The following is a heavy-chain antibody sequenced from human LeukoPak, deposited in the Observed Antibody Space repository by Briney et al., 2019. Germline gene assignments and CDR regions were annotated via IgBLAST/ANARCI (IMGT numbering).Heavy chain of an antibody. V-gene: IGHV5-51*01. CDR3: ARRIVRGVINWFDP. CDR1: GYSFISYW. D-gene: IGHD3-10*01. CDR2: IYPGDSDT. J-gene: IGHJ5*02. Sequence: GESLKISCKGSGYSFISYWIGWVRQMPGKGLEWMGIIYPGDSDTRYSPSFQGQVTISADKSTSTAYLQWSSLKASGTAIYYCARRIVRGVINWFDPWGQGTLVTVSS.